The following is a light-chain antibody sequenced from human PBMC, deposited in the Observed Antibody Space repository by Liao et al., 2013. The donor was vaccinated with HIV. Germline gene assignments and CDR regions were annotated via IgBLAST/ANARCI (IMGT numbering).Light chain of an antibody. CDR1: ALPKLY. V-gene: IGLV3-1*01. J-gene: IGLJ1*01. CDR3: QAWDRSTYYV. Sequence: SYELTQPPSVSVSPGQTARITCSGDALPKLYAYWYQQKPGQSPVLVVYQNTKRPSGIPERFSGSKSGNTATLTISGTQAMDEADYYCQAWDRSTYYVFGTGTKVTVL. CDR2: QNT.